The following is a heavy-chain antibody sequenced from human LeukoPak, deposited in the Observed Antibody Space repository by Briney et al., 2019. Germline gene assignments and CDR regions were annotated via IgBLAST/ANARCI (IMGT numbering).Heavy chain of an antibody. J-gene: IGHJ4*02. Sequence: PSETLSLTCAVSGGSISSSNWWSWVRQPPGKGLEWIGEIYHSGSTNYNPSLKSRVTISVDKSKNQFSLKLSSVTAADTAVYYCAKDRMESSWFGEFLGYWGQGTLVTVSS. CDR1: GGSISSSNW. V-gene: IGHV4-4*02. D-gene: IGHD3-10*01. CDR2: IYHSGST. CDR3: AKDRMESSWFGEFLGY.